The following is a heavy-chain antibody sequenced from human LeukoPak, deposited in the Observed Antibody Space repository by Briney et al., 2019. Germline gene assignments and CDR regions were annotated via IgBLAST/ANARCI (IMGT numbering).Heavy chain of an antibody. Sequence: GGSLRLSCAASGFTFSSYSMNWVRQAPGKGLEWVSSISSSSSYIYYADSVKGRFTISRDNAKNSLYLQMNSLRAEDTAVYYCAKGGYDSSGYYYLPYFDYWGQGTLVTVSS. CDR3: AKGGYDSSGYYYLPYFDY. CDR1: GFTFSSYS. CDR2: ISSSSSYI. D-gene: IGHD3-22*01. J-gene: IGHJ4*02. V-gene: IGHV3-21*04.